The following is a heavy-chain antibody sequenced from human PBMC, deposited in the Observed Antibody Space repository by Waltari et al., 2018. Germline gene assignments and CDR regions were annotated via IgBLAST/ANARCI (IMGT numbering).Heavy chain of an antibody. CDR1: GFILSSYW. J-gene: IGHJ6*02. CDR3: ARHGGDYAPYFYYGMDV. Sequence: EEQLVESGGGLVQPGGSLRLSCAASGFILSSYWMEWVRQAPGKGPVWVSRVKSDGSVTSDADSVKGRFTISRDNAKNMLYLQMNSLRPEDTALYYCARHGGDYAPYFYYGMDVWGQGTTVTVSS. V-gene: IGHV3-74*01. CDR2: VKSDGSVT. D-gene: IGHD4-17*01.